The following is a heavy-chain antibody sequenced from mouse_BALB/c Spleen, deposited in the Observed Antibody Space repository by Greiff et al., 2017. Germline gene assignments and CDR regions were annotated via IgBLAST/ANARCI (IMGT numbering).Heavy chain of an antibody. CDR2: IRSKSNNYAT. V-gene: IGHV10-1*02. Sequence: EVKLVESGGGLVQPKGSLKLSCAASGFTFNTYAMNWVRQAPGKGLEWVARIRSKSNNYATYYADSVKDRFTISRDDSQSMLYLQMNNLKTEDTAMYYCVRQKVRQDYYAMDYWGQGTSVTVSS. CDR3: VRQKVRQDYYAMDY. CDR1: GFTFNTYA. D-gene: IGHD2-14*01. J-gene: IGHJ4*01.